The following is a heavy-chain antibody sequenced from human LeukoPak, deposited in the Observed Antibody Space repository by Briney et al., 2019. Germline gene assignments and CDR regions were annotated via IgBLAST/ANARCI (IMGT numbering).Heavy chain of an antibody. D-gene: IGHD3-10*01. V-gene: IGHV4-30-4*08. CDR2: IYHSGNT. Sequence: SETLSLTCTVSGDSITSDHYWTWIRQPPGKGLEWISYIYHSGNTYYNPSLRSRVTMSVATSKNQFSLELKSVTAADTAVYYCVSMVRGVISLDYWGQGTLVTVSS. CDR1: GDSITSDHY. J-gene: IGHJ4*02. CDR3: VSMVRGVISLDY.